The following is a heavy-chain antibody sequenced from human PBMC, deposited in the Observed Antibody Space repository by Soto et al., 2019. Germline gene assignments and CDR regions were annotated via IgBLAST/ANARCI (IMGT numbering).Heavy chain of an antibody. CDR3: ARAALYNWNDVSWFDP. D-gene: IGHD1-1*01. CDR1: GFTFSSYS. Sequence: EVQLVESGGGLVQPGGSLRLSCAASGFTFSSYSMNWVRQAPGKGLEWVSYISSSSSTIYYADSVKGRFTISRDNAKNSLYLQMNSPRAEDTAVYYCARAALYNWNDVSWFDPWGQGTPVTVSS. CDR2: ISSSSSTI. V-gene: IGHV3-48*01. J-gene: IGHJ5*02.